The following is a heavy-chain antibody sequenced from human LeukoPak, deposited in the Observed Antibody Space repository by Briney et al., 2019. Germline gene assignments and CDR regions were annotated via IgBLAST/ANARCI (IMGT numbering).Heavy chain of an antibody. CDR3: ARSSYSSSSSV. CDR2: INSDGSEG. D-gene: IGHD6-6*01. Sequence: HPGGSLRLSCAVSGSTFSGFWMSWSRQAPGKGLEWVASINSDGSEGYYADVVKGRFTISRDNAKNSLYLQINSLRAEDTAVYYCARSSYSSSSSVWGQGTMVTVSS. J-gene: IGHJ3*01. CDR1: GSTFSGFW. V-gene: IGHV3-7*03.